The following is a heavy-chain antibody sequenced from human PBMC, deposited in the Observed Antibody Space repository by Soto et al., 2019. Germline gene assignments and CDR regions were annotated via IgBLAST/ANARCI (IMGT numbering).Heavy chain of an antibody. J-gene: IGHJ6*02. D-gene: IGHD3-3*01. CDR3: ATFTIFYYGMDV. CDR2: IYHSGST. Sequence: SETLSLTCAVSGGSISSGGYSWSWIRQPPGKGLEWIGYIYHSGSTYYNPSLKSRVTISVDRSKNQFSLKLSSVTAADTAVYYCATFTIFYYGMDVWGQGTTVTVSS. CDR1: GGSISSGGYS. V-gene: IGHV4-30-2*01.